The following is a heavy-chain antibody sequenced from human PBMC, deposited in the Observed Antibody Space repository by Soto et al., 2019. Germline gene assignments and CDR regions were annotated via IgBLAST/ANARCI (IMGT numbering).Heavy chain of an antibody. J-gene: IGHJ6*02. CDR3: ARDLYSSSSYYPRRSLFGMDV. Sequence: SPTLSLTCAISGDSVSSNSAAWNWIRQSPSRGLEWLGRTYYRSKWYNDYAVSVKSRITINPDTSKNQFSLQLNSVTPEDTAVYYCARDLYSSSSYYPRRSLFGMDVWGQGTTVTVS. D-gene: IGHD6-13*01. V-gene: IGHV6-1*01. CDR2: TYYRSKWYN. CDR1: GDSVSSNSAA.